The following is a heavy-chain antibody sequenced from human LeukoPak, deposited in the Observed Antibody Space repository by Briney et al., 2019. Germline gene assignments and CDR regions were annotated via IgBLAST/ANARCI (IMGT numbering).Heavy chain of an antibody. Sequence: GGSLRLSCAASGFTFSNYAMSWVRQAPGKGLEWVSGISASGGGTYYADSVKGRFTISRDSSRNTLYLQMNSLRAEDAAVYYCAKGDYGDCAFDHWGQGTLVTVSS. J-gene: IGHJ4*02. CDR3: AKGDYGDCAFDH. V-gene: IGHV3-23*01. CDR1: GFTFSNYA. D-gene: IGHD4-17*01. CDR2: ISASGGGT.